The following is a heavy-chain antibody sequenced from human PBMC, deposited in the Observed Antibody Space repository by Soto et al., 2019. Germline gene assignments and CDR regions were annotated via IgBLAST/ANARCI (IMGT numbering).Heavy chain of an antibody. V-gene: IGHV3-30*18. J-gene: IGHJ4*02. CDR1: GFTFSNYG. CDR2: ISYDGTNK. Sequence: QVQLVESGGGVVQPGRSLRLSCAASGFTFSNYGMHWVRQAPGKGLEWVAVISYDGTNKYYADSVKGRFTISRDNSKTTLYLQMNSLRADDTAVYYCAKDGPSFDYWGQGTLVTVSS. CDR3: AKDGPSFDY.